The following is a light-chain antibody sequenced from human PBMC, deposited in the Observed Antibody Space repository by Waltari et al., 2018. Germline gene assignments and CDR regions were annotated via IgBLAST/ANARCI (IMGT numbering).Light chain of an antibody. Sequence: EHVLTQSPAPLSLSPGERATLSCRASQSVSSYLAWYQQQPGQAPRPLIYDASNRATGIPARFRFSGSGTDFTLTISSREPEYDAVYYCQQRSNWPPALTFGGGTKVEIK. CDR1: QSVSSY. CDR3: QQRSNWPPALT. V-gene: IGKV3-11*01. CDR2: DAS. J-gene: IGKJ4*01.